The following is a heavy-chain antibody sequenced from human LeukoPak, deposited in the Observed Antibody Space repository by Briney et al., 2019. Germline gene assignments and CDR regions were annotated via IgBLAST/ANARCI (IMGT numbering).Heavy chain of an antibody. J-gene: IGHJ4*02. D-gene: IGHD2-2*01. CDR2: IDPSDSYT. V-gene: IGHV5-10-1*01. CDR1: GYNFTNYW. CDR3: ARQYCSSTSCYQGELDY. Sequence: GESLKISCQGSGYNFTNYWIAWVRQVPGKGLEWLWRIDPSDSYTNYSPSFQGHVTISADKSISTAYLQWSSLKASDTAMYYCARQYCSSTSCYQGELDYWGQGTLVTVSS.